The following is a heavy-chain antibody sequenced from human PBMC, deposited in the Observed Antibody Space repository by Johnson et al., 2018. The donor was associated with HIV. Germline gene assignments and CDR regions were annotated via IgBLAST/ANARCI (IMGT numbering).Heavy chain of an antibody. CDR1: GLTFSSYS. J-gene: IGHJ3*02. V-gene: IGHV3-13*05. CDR3: AREVGSWYSSSSGAFDI. D-gene: IGHD6-6*01. Sequence: QLVESGGGVVQPGMSLRPSCAASGLTFSSYSMSWVRQAPWKGLEWFSAIGSSGDPYYPGSVTCRFTISREHAKNSLYLQMNSLRAGDTAVYYCAREVGSWYSSSSGAFDIWGQGTMVTVSS. CDR2: IGSSGDP.